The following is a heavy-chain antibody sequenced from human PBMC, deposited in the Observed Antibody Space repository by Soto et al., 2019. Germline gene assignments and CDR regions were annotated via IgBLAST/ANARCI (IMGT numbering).Heavy chain of an antibody. CDR3: ARARSAMATYYYYYMDV. V-gene: IGHV3-33*01. CDR1: GFTFSSYG. D-gene: IGHD5-18*01. J-gene: IGHJ6*03. Sequence: GGSLRLSCAASGFTFSSYGMHWVRQAPGKGLEWVAVIWYDGSNKYYADSVKGRFTISRDNSKNTLYLQMNSLRAEDTAVYYCARARSAMATYYYYYMDVWGKGTTVTVSS. CDR2: IWYDGSNK.